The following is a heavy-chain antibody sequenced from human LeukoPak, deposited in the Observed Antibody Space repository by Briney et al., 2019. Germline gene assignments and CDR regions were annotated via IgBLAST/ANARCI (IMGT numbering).Heavy chain of an antibody. J-gene: IGHJ4*02. CDR1: GFAFSSYD. V-gene: IGHV3-48*03. Sequence: PGGSLRLSCAAPGFAFSSYDMNWVRQAPGKGLEWISYISSSDNTIYYADSVKGRFTISRDNAKNSLYLQMNSLGAEDTAVYYCAEVPHGDYAVDYWGQGTLVTVSS. CDR2: ISSSDNTI. D-gene: IGHD4-17*01. CDR3: AEVPHGDYAVDY.